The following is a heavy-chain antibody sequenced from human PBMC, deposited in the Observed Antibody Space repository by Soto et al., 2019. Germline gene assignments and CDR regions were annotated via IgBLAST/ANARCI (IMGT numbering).Heavy chain of an antibody. V-gene: IGHV4-31*03. J-gene: IGHJ4*02. Sequence: PSETLSLTCTVSGGSISSGGYYWSWIRQHPGKGLEWIGYIYYSGSTYYNPSLKSRVTISVDTSKNRFSLKLSSVTAADTAVYYCERYGQGEPSKVDYWGQGTLVTVSS. CDR1: GGSISSGGYY. CDR2: IYYSGST. D-gene: IGHD1-26*01. CDR3: ERYGQGEPSKVDY.